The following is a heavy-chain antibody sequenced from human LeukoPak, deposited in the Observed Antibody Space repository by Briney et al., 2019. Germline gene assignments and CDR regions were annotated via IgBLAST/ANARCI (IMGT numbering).Heavy chain of an antibody. V-gene: IGHV3-21*01. D-gene: IGHD3-22*01. J-gene: IGHJ4*02. Sequence: GGSLRLSCAASGFTFSSYSMNWVRQAPGKGLEWVSSISSSSSYIYYADSVKGRFTISRDNAKNSLYLQMNSLRAEDTAVYYCARTYFYYDSSGFISFFVYWGQGTLVTVSS. CDR1: GFTFSSYS. CDR3: ARTYFYYDSSGFISFFVY. CDR2: ISSSSSYI.